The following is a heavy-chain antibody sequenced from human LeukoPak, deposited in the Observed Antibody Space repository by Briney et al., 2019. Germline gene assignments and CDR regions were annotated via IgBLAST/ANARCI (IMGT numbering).Heavy chain of an antibody. V-gene: IGHV3-23*01. D-gene: IGHD1-26*01. Sequence: GGSLRLSCAASGFTFTSYSMNWVRQAPGKGREWVSTISGGGGSTYYEDSVKGRFTISRDNSKNTLYLQVNSLRAEDTAVYYCAKGGKWDVTPFDYWGQGTLVTVSS. J-gene: IGHJ4*02. CDR3: AKGGKWDVTPFDY. CDR1: GFTFTSYS. CDR2: ISGGGGST.